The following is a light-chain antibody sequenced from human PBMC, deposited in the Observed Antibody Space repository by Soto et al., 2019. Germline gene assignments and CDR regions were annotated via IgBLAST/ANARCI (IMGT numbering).Light chain of an antibody. V-gene: IGKV3-15*01. CDR3: QQYNQWPLT. J-gene: IGKJ4*01. Sequence: EIVMTQSPATLSVSPGEGATLSCWVSQSVAGNLAWYQQKPGQAPRLLIYGAFTRATGIPATFSGSGSGTEFTLTISSLQSEDFAVYYCQQYNQWPLTFGGGTKVEIK. CDR2: GAF. CDR1: QSVAGN.